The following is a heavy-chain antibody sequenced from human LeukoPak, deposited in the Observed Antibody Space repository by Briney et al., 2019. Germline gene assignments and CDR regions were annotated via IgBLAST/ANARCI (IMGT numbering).Heavy chain of an antibody. CDR1: GGSISSYY. D-gene: IGHD5-12*01. Sequence: PSETLSLTCTVSGGSISSYYWSWIRQPPGKGLEWIGYIYYSGSTNYNPSLKSRVTISVDTSQNQFSLKLTSVTAADTAVYYCARTRVEYTGYDYYFDYWGQGTLVSVSS. CDR3: ARTRVEYTGYDYYFDY. V-gene: IGHV4-59*01. CDR2: IYYSGST. J-gene: IGHJ4*02.